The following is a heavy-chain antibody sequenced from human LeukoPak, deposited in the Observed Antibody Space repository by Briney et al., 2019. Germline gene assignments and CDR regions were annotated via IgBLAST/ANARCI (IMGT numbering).Heavy chain of an antibody. CDR2: ISYDGSNK. CDR1: GFTFSSYA. J-gene: IGHJ4*02. V-gene: IGHV3-30-3*01. CDR3: AREPTVGGIDY. D-gene: IGHD4-23*01. Sequence: GGSLRLSCAASGFTFSSYAMHWVRQAPGKGLEWVAVISYDGSNKYYADSVKGRFTISRDNSKNTLYLQMNSLRAEDTAVYYCAREPTVGGIDYWGQGTLVTVSS.